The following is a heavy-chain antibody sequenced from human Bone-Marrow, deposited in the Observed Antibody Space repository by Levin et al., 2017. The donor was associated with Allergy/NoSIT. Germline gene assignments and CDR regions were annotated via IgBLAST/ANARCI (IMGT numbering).Heavy chain of an antibody. V-gene: IGHV3-9*01. CDR2: ISWNSGSI. D-gene: IGHD6-13*01. CDR3: AKDRYSSNWTTGSWFDP. CDR1: GFTFDDYA. J-gene: IGHJ5*02. Sequence: GGSLRLSCAASGFTFDDYAMHWVRQAPGKGLEWVSGISWNSGSIAYANSVKGRFLISRDNAKNSLYLQINSLRAEDTALYYCAKDRYSSNWTTGSWFDPWGQGTLVTVSS.